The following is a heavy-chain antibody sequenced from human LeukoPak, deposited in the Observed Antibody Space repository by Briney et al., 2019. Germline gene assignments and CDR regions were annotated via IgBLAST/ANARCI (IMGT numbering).Heavy chain of an antibody. Sequence: GSLRLSCAASGFTFSSYWMSWVRQAPGKGLEWIGYIYYTGSTNYNPSLKSRVTISVDTSKNQFSLNLSSVTAADTAVYYCATQFVAGKLKYDGWGQGTLVTVSS. CDR3: ATQFVAGKLKYDG. CDR1: GFTFSSYW. CDR2: IYYTGST. V-gene: IGHV4-59*03. J-gene: IGHJ4*02. D-gene: IGHD6-19*01.